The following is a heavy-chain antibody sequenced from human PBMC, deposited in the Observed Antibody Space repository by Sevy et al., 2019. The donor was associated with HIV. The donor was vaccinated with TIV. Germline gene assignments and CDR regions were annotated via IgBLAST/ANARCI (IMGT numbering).Heavy chain of an antibody. V-gene: IGHV3-30-3*01. D-gene: IGHD3-22*01. Sequence: GGSLRLSCAASGFTFSYYAMHWVRQAPGKGLEWVALISYDGTNKQYAESVKGRFTISRDNSKNTLYLQMNSLRAEDTAVYYCARDRGYYDSSGFYSRYYFDYWGQGTLVTVSS. CDR3: ARDRGYYDSSGFYSRYYFDY. J-gene: IGHJ4*02. CDR2: ISYDGTNK. CDR1: GFTFSYYA.